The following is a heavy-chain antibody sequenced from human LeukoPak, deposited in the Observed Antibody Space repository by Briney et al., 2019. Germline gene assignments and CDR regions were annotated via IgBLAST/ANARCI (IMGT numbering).Heavy chain of an antibody. CDR3: ARVLWFGDYDAFDI. D-gene: IGHD3-10*01. Sequence: KPGGSLRLSCAASGFSFSDYYMSWIRQTPGKGLEWVAHISSSSSYTNYADSLKGRFTISRDNAKNSLYLQMNSLRAEDTAVYNCARVLWFGDYDAFDIWGQGTMVTVSS. CDR2: ISSSSSYT. J-gene: IGHJ3*02. V-gene: IGHV3-11*06. CDR1: GFSFSDYY.